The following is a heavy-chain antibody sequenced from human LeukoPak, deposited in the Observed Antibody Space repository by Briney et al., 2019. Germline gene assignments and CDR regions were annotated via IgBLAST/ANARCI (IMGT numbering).Heavy chain of an antibody. CDR2: INHSGST. J-gene: IGHJ3*02. Sequence: PSQTLSLTCAVYGGSFSGYYWSWIRQPPGKGLEWIGEINHSGSTNYNPSLKSRVTISVDTSKNQFSLKLSSVTAADTAVYYCATIDTVTITIVGTFDIWGHGTMVTVSS. D-gene: IGHD4-17*01. V-gene: IGHV4-34*01. CDR3: ATIDTVTITIVGTFDI. CDR1: GGSFSGYY.